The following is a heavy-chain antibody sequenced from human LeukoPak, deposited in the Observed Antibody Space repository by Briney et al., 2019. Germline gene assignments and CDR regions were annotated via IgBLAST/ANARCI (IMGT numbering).Heavy chain of an antibody. D-gene: IGHD5-24*01. CDR2: INTGNGNT. CDR3: ARDREMATTYFDY. Sequence: ASVKVSCKASGYTFTTYAMHWVRQAPGQRLEWMGWINTGNGNTKYSQKFQGRVTFTRDTSASTAYMELSSLRSEGTVVYYCARDREMATTYFDYWGQGTLVTVSS. CDR1: GYTFTTYA. J-gene: IGHJ4*02. V-gene: IGHV1-3*04.